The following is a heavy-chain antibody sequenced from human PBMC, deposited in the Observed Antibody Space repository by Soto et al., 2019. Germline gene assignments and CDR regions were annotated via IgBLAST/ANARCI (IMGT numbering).Heavy chain of an antibody. CDR2: ISAYNGNT. J-gene: IGHJ5*02. CDR3: ARGGYSSGWYGREWFDP. D-gene: IGHD6-19*01. Sequence: ASVKVSCKASGYTFTSYGISWVRQASGQGLEWMGWISAYNGNTNYAQKLQGRVTMTTDTSTSTAYMELRSLRSDDTAVYYCARGGYSSGWYGREWFDPWGQGTLVTVSS. V-gene: IGHV1-18*01. CDR1: GYTFTSYG.